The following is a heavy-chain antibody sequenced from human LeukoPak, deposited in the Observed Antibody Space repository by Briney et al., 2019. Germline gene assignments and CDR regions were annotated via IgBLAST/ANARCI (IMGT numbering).Heavy chain of an antibody. Sequence: GASVKVSCKASGYTFTSYDINWVRQATGQGLEWMGWMNPNSGNTGYAQKFQGRVTMTRNTSISTAYMELSSLRSEDTAVYYCARSVLRRSAFDPWGQGTLVTVSS. D-gene: IGHD3-3*01. CDR3: ARSVLRRSAFDP. V-gene: IGHV1-8*01. CDR1: GYTFTSYD. J-gene: IGHJ5*02. CDR2: MNPNSGNT.